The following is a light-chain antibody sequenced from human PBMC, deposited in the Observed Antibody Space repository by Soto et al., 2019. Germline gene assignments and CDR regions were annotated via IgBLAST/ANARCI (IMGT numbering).Light chain of an antibody. J-gene: IGLJ1*01. V-gene: IGLV1-40*01. CDR1: RPHIGAGYD. CDR3: QSYDSSLSGSV. CDR2: GNS. Sequence: VVAQPPAMSWAPRQKGTLSFTWSRPHIGAGYDVHWYQQLPGTAPKLLIYGNSNRPSGVPDRFSGSKSGTSASLAITGLQAEDEADYYCQSYDSSLSGSVFGTGTKVTVL.